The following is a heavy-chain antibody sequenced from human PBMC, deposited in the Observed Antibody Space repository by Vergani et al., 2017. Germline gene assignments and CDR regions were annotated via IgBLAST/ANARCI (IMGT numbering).Heavy chain of an antibody. V-gene: IGHV3-23*01. CDR3: VKDAGSYKNFFDS. D-gene: IGHD1-26*01. CDR1: GFTFSTYA. J-gene: IGHJ4*02. Sequence: EVQLLESGGSLKQPGGSVRLSCAASGFTFSTYAMHWVRQAPGKGLEWVSALTGGGGSTYYADSFKGRFIISRDNSRDTLYRQMNSLRPEDTATYYCVKDAGSYKNFFDSWGQGTLVTVSS. CDR2: LTGGGGST.